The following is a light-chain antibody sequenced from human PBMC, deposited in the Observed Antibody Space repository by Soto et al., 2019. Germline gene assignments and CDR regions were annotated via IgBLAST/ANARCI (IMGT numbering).Light chain of an antibody. Sequence: QSVLTQPASVSGSPGQSITISCTGTSSDIGFYNYVSWYQQHPGKAPNLLIYGVTNRPSGVSYRFSGSKSGSTASLTISGLRDEDEADYYCSSYSTSFFYVFGTGTKVTVL. CDR1: SSDIGFYNY. CDR2: GVT. CDR3: SSYSTSFFYV. V-gene: IGLV2-14*03. J-gene: IGLJ1*01.